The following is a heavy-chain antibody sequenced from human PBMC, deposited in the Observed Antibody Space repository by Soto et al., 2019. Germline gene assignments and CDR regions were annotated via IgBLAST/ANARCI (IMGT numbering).Heavy chain of an antibody. CDR1: GFXPSPYL. V-gene: IGHV3-74*03. D-gene: IGHD3-16*01. Sequence: GXLRLSCAPSGFXPSPYLLHWVRQAPGRGLEWVSPIRSDRFGSAYADSVKGRFFISRDSARNTLFMQLNSLRADDTAVYYCARDLGGPDYWGRGTSCTVS. CDR3: ARDLGGPDY. CDR2: IRSDRFGS. J-gene: IGHJ4*02.